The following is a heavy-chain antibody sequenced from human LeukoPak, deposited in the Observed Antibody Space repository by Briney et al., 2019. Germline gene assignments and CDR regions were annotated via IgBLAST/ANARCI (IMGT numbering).Heavy chain of an antibody. CDR2: INSDESGT. CDR1: GFTFSTYW. J-gene: IGHJ4*02. CDR3: TRSTGTYYDSSAYYDY. D-gene: IGHD3-22*01. Sequence: PGGSLGLSCAASGFTFSTYWMHWVRQTPGKGLVWVSRINSDESGTSYADSVKGRFTISRDNAKNTLYLQMNSLRAEDTAVYYCTRSTGTYYDSSAYYDYWGQGTLVTVSS. V-gene: IGHV3-74*01.